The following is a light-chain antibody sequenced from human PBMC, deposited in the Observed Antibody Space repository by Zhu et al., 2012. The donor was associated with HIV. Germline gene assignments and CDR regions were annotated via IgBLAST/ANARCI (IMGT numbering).Light chain of an antibody. CDR1: QSISNNY. CDR2: AAS. J-gene: IGKJ3*01. CDR3: QQYAKLPLT. Sequence: EVVLTQSPGTLSLSPGERATLSCRASQSISNNYLGWYQQKPGQAPRLLIYAASIRATGIPDRFSGSGSGTDFTLTITRLEPEDFAVYYCQQYAKLPLTFGLGPKWISN. V-gene: IGKV3-20*01.